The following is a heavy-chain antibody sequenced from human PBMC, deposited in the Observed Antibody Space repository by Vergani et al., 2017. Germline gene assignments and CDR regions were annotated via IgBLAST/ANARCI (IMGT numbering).Heavy chain of an antibody. J-gene: IGHJ5*02. D-gene: IGHD6-19*01. CDR3: ARIRRAVAGTIWFDP. CDR1: GFPFDDYA. V-gene: IGHV3-9*01. Sequence: EVQLVESGGGLVQPGRSLRLSCAASGFPFDDYAMHWVRQAPGKGLEWVSGSSWNSGSIGYADSVKGRFTISKDTSKSQVVLTMTNMDPVDTATYYCARIRRAVAGTIWFDPWGQGTLVTVSS. CDR2: SSWNSGSI.